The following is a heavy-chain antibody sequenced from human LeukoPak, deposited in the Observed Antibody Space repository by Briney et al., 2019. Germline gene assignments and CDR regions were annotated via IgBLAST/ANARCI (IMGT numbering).Heavy chain of an antibody. Sequence: GGSLRLSCAASGFTFSSYGMHWVRQVPGKGLEWVAVISYDGSNKYYADSVKGRFTISRDNSKNTMYLQMNSLRAEDTAVYYCAEVPSVERHAVDYWGQGTLVTVSS. D-gene: IGHD4-23*01. V-gene: IGHV3-30*18. J-gene: IGHJ4*02. CDR2: ISYDGSNK. CDR1: GFTFSSYG. CDR3: AEVPSVERHAVDY.